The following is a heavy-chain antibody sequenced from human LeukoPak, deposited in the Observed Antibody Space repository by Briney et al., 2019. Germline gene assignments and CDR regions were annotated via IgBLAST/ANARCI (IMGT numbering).Heavy chain of an antibody. CDR2: IHPDGSDK. V-gene: IGHV3-7*01. D-gene: IGHD6-13*01. CDR1: GFTFSNYW. Sequence: PGGSLRLSCAASGFTFSNYWMTWVRQAPGKGLEWVANIHPDGSDKNYVDSVKGRFTISRDNAKNSLYLQTNTLRVEDTAVYYCARTQQLYFDYWGQGTLVTVSS. CDR3: ARTQQLYFDY. J-gene: IGHJ4*02.